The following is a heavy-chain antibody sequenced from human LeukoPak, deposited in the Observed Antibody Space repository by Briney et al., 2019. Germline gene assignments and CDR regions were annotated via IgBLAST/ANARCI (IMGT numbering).Heavy chain of an antibody. CDR1: GGSISSYY. J-gene: IGHJ5*02. D-gene: IGHD4-17*01. CDR2: IYYSGST. Sequence: SETLSLTCTVSGGSISSYYWSWIRQPPGKGLEWIGYIYYSGSTNYNPSLKSRVTISVDTSKNQFSLKLSSVTAADTAVYYCARVGRYGDYLCRWFDPWGEGTLVTVSS. CDR3: ARVGRYGDYLCRWFDP. V-gene: IGHV4-59*01.